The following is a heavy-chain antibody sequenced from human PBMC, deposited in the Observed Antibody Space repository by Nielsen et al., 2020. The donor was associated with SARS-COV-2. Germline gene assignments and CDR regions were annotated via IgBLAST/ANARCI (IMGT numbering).Heavy chain of an antibody. V-gene: IGHV2-5*01. Sequence: SGPTLVKPTQTLTLTCTFSGFSLSTSGVGVGWIRQPPGKALEWLALIYWNDDKRYSPSLKSRLTITKDTSKNQVVLTMTNMDPVDTATYYCAHRRWRDTAMVTGYYYYYYMDVWGKGTTVTVSS. CDR2: IYWNDDK. CDR1: GFSLSTSGVG. J-gene: IGHJ6*03. CDR3: AHRRWRDTAMVTGYYYYYYMDV. D-gene: IGHD5-18*01.